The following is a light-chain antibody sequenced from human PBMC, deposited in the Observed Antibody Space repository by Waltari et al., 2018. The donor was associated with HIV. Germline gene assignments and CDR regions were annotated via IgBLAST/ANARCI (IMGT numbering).Light chain of an antibody. Sequence: QSPSSLSASVGDRVTVSCRANQTISKFLNWYQHKPGKAPNLLISSASNLHGGVPSRFGGSVSGTDFALTISSLQPEDFAVYYCQQTNSAPWTFGQGTKIDIK. V-gene: IGKV1-39*01. CDR1: QTISKF. J-gene: IGKJ1*01. CDR3: QQTNSAPWT. CDR2: SAS.